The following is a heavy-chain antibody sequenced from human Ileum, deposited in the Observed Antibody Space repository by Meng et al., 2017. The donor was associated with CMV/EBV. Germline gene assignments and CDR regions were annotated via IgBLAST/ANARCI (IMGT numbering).Heavy chain of an antibody. J-gene: IGHJ4*02. CDR2: LRSDGNNI. V-gene: IGHV3-30*02. D-gene: IGHD1-26*01. Sequence: GGSLRLSCAASGFTFSSYGMHWVRQAPGKGLEWVAFLRSDGNNIYYVDSVQGRFIISRDDSNDMLYLQMNSLRVEDTAVYYCARRWESLSYFDYWGQGALVTVSS. CDR3: ARRWESLSYFDY. CDR1: GFTFSSYG.